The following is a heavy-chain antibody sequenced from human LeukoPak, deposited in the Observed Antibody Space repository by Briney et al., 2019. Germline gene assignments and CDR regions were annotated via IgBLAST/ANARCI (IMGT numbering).Heavy chain of an antibody. Sequence: GGSLRLSCAASGFXFSNYAMSWVRQAPGKGLEWLSGISGIGGNTYYADSVKGRFTISRDNSKNTLYLQMNSLRAEDTAVYFCAKQDSTSSYSAFDIWGQGTMATVSS. V-gene: IGHV3-23*01. CDR2: ISGIGGNT. D-gene: IGHD2-2*01. CDR3: AKQDSTSSYSAFDI. J-gene: IGHJ3*02. CDR1: GFXFSNYA.